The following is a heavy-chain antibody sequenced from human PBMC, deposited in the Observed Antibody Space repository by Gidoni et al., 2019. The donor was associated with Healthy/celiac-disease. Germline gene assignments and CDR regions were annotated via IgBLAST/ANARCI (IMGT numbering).Heavy chain of an antibody. CDR2: IIPIFGTA. CDR3: ARNTITMVRGVIPNYYYYGMDV. V-gene: IGHV1-69*01. J-gene: IGHJ6*02. Sequence: QVQLVQSGAEVKKPGSSVKVSCKASGGTFSSYALSWVRQAPGQGLEWMGGIIPIFGTANYAQKFQGRVTITADESTSTAYMELSSLRSEDTAVYYCARNTITMVRGVIPNYYYYGMDVWGQGTTVTVSS. D-gene: IGHD3-10*01. CDR1: GGTFSSYA.